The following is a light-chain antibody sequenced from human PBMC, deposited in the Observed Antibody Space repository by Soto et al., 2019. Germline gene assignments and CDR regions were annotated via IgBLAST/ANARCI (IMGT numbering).Light chain of an antibody. Sequence: QSVLTQPASVSGSPGQSITISFTGNSSDVGTYNYVSWYQQHSGKAPKLMIYEVSNRPSGVSNSFSGSKSGKPASLTISGLQAEDEDDYYCSAYTSSLTLYFVGRGTKLTVL. CDR1: SSDVGTYNY. CDR3: SAYTSSLTLYF. V-gene: IGLV2-14*01. J-gene: IGLJ1*01. CDR2: EVS.